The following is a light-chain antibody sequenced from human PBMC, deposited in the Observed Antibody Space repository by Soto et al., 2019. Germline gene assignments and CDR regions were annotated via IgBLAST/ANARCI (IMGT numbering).Light chain of an antibody. Sequence: QSVLTQPASVSGSLGQSITISCTGTSSDIGGYKYVSWYQQHPGKAPKLIIFEVSNRPSGVSDRFSGSNSGNTASLTISGLQAEDEDDYYCTSYSRYRVMVFGGGTKVTVL. CDR3: TSYSRYRVMV. J-gene: IGLJ3*02. CDR2: EVS. CDR1: SSDIGGYKY. V-gene: IGLV2-14*01.